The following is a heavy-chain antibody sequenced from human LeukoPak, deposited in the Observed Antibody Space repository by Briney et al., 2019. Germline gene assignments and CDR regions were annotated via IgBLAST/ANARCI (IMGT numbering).Heavy chain of an antibody. V-gene: IGHV3-23*01. Sequence: PGGSLRLSCAASGFTFNSYAMSWVRQAPGKGLEWVSAISGSGGSTYYADSVKGRFTISRDNSKNTLYLQMNSLRAEDTAVYYCAKMGGRVVPAAIAYYMDVWGKGTTVTVSS. CDR3: AKMGGRVVPAAIAYYMDV. D-gene: IGHD2-2*01. CDR2: ISGSGGST. J-gene: IGHJ6*03. CDR1: GFTFNSYA.